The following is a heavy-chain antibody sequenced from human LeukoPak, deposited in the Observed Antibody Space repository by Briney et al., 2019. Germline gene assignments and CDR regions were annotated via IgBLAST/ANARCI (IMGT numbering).Heavy chain of an antibody. V-gene: IGHV1-69*01. J-gene: IGHJ5*02. D-gene: IGHD2/OR15-2a*01. Sequence: SVKVSCKASGGTFSSYAISWVRQAPGQGLEWMGGIIPMFGTGNYAQRFKGRVTITADESTTTAYMELMSLRSEDTAVYYCANLLGPPSDPWGQGTLVTVSS. CDR1: GGTFSSYA. CDR3: ANLLGPPSDP. CDR2: IIPMFGTG.